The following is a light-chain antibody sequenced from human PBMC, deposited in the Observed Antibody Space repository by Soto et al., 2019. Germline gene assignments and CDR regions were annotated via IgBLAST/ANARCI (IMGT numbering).Light chain of an antibody. J-gene: IGLJ2*01. Sequence: SYELTQPPSVSVAPGKTARITCGGNNIGSKSVHWYQQKPGQAPVLVIYYDSDRPSGIPERFSGSNSGNKATLTISRVEAGDEADDYCQVWDSSSDHVVFGGGTKLTVL. CDR2: YDS. CDR3: QVWDSSSDHVV. CDR1: NIGSKS. V-gene: IGLV3-21*04.